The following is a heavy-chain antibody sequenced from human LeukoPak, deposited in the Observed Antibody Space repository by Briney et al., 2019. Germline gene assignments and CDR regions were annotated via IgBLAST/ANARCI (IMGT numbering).Heavy chain of an antibody. CDR2: ISDGAGGRT. D-gene: IGHD5-18*01. CDR1: GFTFSNYA. CDR3: AKEDVDTSFDY. J-gene: IGHJ4*02. V-gene: IGHV3-23*01. Sequence: GGSLRLSCAASGFTFSNYAMNWVRQAPGKGLEWVSAISDGAGGRTYYTDSVKGRFTISRDNSKYTLYLQLNSLRAEDTAVYYCAKEDVDTSFDYWGQGTLVTVSS.